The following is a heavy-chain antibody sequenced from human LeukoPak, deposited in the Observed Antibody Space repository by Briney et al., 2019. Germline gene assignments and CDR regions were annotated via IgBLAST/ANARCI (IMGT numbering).Heavy chain of an antibody. CDR1: GFSFSSHW. V-gene: IGHV3-7*01. Sequence: GGSLRLSCAASGFSFSSHWMIWVRQAPGQGLERVANIKEDGSEKYYVDSVKGRFTISRDNAKNSLYLQMNSLRAEDTAVYYCARDSLEAAFFDYWGQGTLVTVSS. CDR3: ARDSLEAAFFDY. D-gene: IGHD6-13*01. J-gene: IGHJ4*02. CDR2: IKEDGSEK.